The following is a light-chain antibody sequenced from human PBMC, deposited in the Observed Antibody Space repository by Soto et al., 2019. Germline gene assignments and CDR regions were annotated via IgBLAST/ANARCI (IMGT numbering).Light chain of an antibody. J-gene: IGLJ3*02. CDR2: STN. Sequence: QAVVTQEPSFSVSPGGTVTLTCGLSSGSVSTSYYPSWYQQTPGQAPRTLIYSTNTRSSGVPDRFSGSILGNKAALTITGAQADDESDYYCVLYMGSGNHWVFGGGTQLTVL. CDR1: SGSVSTSYY. CDR3: VLYMGSGNHWV. V-gene: IGLV8-61*01.